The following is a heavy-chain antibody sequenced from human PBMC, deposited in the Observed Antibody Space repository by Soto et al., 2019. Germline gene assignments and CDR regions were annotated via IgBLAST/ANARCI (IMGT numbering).Heavy chain of an antibody. D-gene: IGHD6-13*01. J-gene: IGHJ6*02. CDR3: ARDLGIADAENYYYYGMDV. CDR1: GFTFSSYG. V-gene: IGHV3-33*01. Sequence: GGSLRLSCAASGFTFSSYGMHWVRQAPGKWLEWVAVIWYDGSNKYYADSVKGRFTISRDNSKNTLYLQMNSLRAEDTAVYYCARDLGIADAENYYYYGMDVWGQGXTVTVYS. CDR2: IWYDGSNK.